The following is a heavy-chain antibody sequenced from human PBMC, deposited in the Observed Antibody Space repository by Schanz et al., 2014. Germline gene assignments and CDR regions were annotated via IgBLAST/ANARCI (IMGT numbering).Heavy chain of an antibody. CDR1: GFPFSNAY. CDR3: AKDLPSDYYIPY. Sequence: VVESGGGLVKPGGSLILSCAASGFPFSNAYMAWLRQVPGKGLEWVSSISSTSTYLYYADSVKGRFTISRDSARNSLYLQMSSLRAEDTAVYYCAKDLPSDYYIPYWGQGTLVAVSS. J-gene: IGHJ4*02. V-gene: IGHV3-21*01. CDR2: ISSTSTYL. D-gene: IGHD3-22*01.